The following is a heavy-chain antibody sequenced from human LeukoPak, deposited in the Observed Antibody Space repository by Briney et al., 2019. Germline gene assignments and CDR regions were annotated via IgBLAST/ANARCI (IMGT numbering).Heavy chain of an antibody. Sequence: PGGPLRLSCAASGFTFSIYAMSWVRQAPGKGLKWVSSITSSGPGTFYADSVKGRLTISRDNSENTLYLQMNSLRVEDTAVYYCAKDRPNYYDSSGHYYRRNGDYWGQGTLVTVSS. CDR1: GFTFSIYA. CDR3: AKDRPNYYDSSGHYYRRNGDY. V-gene: IGHV3-23*01. J-gene: IGHJ4*02. CDR2: ITSSGPGT. D-gene: IGHD3-22*01.